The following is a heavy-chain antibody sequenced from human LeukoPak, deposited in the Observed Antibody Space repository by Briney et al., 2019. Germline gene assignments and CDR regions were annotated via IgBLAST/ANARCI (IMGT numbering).Heavy chain of an antibody. D-gene: IGHD4-11*01. CDR2: IYYSGST. V-gene: IGHV4-30-4*08. CDR1: GGSISSGDYY. J-gene: IGHJ4*02. CDR3: AREFNYLPNGDLYFDY. Sequence: PSETLSLTCTVSGGSISSGDYYWRRIRQPPGKGLEWIEYIYYSGSTYYNPSRKSRVTISVDTSKNQFSLKLSSVTAADTAVYYCAREFNYLPNGDLYFDYWGQGTLVTVSS.